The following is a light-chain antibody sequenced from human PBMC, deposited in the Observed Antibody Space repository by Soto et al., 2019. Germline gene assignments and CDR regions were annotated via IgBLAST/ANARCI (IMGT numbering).Light chain of an antibody. CDR3: CSYTSSTNYV. CDR1: SSDISIYNY. Sequence: QLVLTQPASVSGSPGQSVTISCTGTSSDISIYNYISCYQQHPSKPPKLIIYEDSNRPSGISNRFAGAKSGNTASLTISGLHVEDEADYYCCSYTSSTNYVFGAGTKLTVL. V-gene: IGLV2-14*01. CDR2: EDS. J-gene: IGLJ1*01.